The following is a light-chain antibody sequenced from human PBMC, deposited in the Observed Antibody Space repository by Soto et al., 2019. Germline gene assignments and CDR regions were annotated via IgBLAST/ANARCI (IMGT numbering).Light chain of an antibody. J-gene: IGKJ2*01. CDR2: GAS. CDR3: QHYGTSPPMYT. V-gene: IGKV3-20*01. Sequence: ESVLTQSPGTLSLSPGESATLPCRASQSVSSSYLAWYQQRPGQAPRLLIYGASSRATGIPDRFSGSGSGTDFTLTISGLEPEDFAVYYCQHYGTSPPMYTFGQGTKLEIK. CDR1: QSVSSSY.